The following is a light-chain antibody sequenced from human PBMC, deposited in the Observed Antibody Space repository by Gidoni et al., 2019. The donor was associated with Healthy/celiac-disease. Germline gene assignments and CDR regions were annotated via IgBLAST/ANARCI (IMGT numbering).Light chain of an antibody. J-gene: IGLJ2*01. V-gene: IGLV2-14*01. CDR2: EVS. Sequence: QSALTPPASVSGSPGQSTTISCTGTSSDGGGYNYVSWYQQPPAKAPHLMFYEVSTRPSGVSNRVAGSKSGNTAFLTISGHQAEDEADYYCSSYTSSSTYVVFGGGTKLTVL. CDR3: SSYTSSSTYVV. CDR1: SSDGGGYNY.